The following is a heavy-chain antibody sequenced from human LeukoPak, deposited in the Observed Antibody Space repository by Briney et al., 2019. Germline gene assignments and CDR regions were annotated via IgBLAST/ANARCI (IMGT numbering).Heavy chain of an antibody. Sequence: SETLSLTCTVSGGSISSYYWSWIRQPAGEGLEWIGRIYTSGSTNYNPSLKSRVTMSVDTSKNQFSLKLSSVTAADTAVYYCARVEWYYDILTGYFPGAFDIWGQGTMVTVSS. D-gene: IGHD3-9*01. J-gene: IGHJ3*02. CDR1: GGSISSYY. V-gene: IGHV4-4*07. CDR2: IYTSGST. CDR3: ARVEWYYDILTGYFPGAFDI.